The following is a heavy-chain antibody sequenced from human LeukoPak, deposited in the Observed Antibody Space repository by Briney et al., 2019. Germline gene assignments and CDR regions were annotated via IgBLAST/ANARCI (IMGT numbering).Heavy chain of an antibody. J-gene: IGHJ3*02. D-gene: IGHD4-17*01. Sequence: AGSLRLSCAASGFTFSSYSMNWVRQAPGKGLEWVSSISSSSSYIYYADSVKGRFTISRDNAKNSLYLQMNSLRAEDTAVYYCARDRELNYGDYGAFDIWGQGTMVSVST. CDR1: GFTFSSYS. CDR2: ISSSSSYI. V-gene: IGHV3-21*01. CDR3: ARDRELNYGDYGAFDI.